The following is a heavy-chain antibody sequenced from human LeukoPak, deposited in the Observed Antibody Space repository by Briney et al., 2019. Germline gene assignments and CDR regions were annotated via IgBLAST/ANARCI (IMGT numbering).Heavy chain of an antibody. Sequence: SETLSLTCTVSGGSISSYYWSWIRQPPGKGLEWIGYIYTSGSTNYNPSLKSRVTISVDTSKNQFSLKLSSVTAADTAVYYCARWVVGALFFDYWGQGTLVTVSS. CDR1: GGSISSYY. J-gene: IGHJ4*02. CDR2: IYTSGST. CDR3: ARWVVGALFFDY. D-gene: IGHD1-26*01. V-gene: IGHV4-4*09.